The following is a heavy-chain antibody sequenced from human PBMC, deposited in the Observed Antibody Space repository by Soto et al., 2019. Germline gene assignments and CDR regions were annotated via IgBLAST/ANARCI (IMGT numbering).Heavy chain of an antibody. CDR1: GFTFSTYS. Sequence: ESGGGLVPPGGSLRLSCAASGFTFSTYSMNWVRQAPGKGLEWVSYIRSSDSTIYYADSVKGRFTISSDKAKNSLYLQMNSLRVEDTAVYYCARDSAFSFDYWGQGVLVTVSS. CDR3: ARDSAFSFDY. CDR2: IRSSDSTI. V-gene: IGHV3-48*01. J-gene: IGHJ4*01.